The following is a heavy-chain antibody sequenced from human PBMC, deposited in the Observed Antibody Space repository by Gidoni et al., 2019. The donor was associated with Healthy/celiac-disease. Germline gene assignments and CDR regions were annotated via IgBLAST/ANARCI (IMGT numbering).Heavy chain of an antibody. V-gene: IGHV1-2*02. CDR3: ARSYYDFWSGYYTGYYGMDV. CDR2: INPNSGGT. Sequence: QVQLVQSGAEAKKPGASVKVSCKASGYTFTGYYLHWVRQAPGQGLEWMGWINPNSGGTNYAQKFKGRVTMTRDTSISTAYMELSRLRSDDTAVYYCARSYYDFWSGYYTGYYGMDVWGQGTTVTVSS. CDR1: GYTFTGYY. J-gene: IGHJ6*02. D-gene: IGHD3-3*01.